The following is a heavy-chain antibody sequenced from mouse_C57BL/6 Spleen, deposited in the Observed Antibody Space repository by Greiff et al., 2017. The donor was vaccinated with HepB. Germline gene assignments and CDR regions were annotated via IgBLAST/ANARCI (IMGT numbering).Heavy chain of an antibody. D-gene: IGHD2-4*01. CDR2: INPNNGGT. J-gene: IGHJ2*01. CDR3: AVSRWRGLRYFDY. V-gene: IGHV1-22*01. CDR1: GYTFTDYN. Sequence: EVQLQESGPELVKPGASVKMSCKASGYTFTDYNMHWVKQSHGKSLEWIGYINPNNGGTSYNQKFKGKATLTVNKSSSTAYMELRSLTSEDSAVYYCAVSRWRGLRYFDYWGQGTTLTVSS.